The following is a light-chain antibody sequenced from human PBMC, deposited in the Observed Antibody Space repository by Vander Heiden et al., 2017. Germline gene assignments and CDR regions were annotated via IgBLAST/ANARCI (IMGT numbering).Light chain of an antibody. V-gene: IGLV3-25*03. CDR1: ALPKQY. Sequence: SLDLLLPPSASGCPGQTAKITCTGDALPKQYAYWYQQKPGQAPVLVIYKDSERPSGIPELFSGSSSGTTVTLTISGVQAEDEADYYCQSADSSGTPWVFGGGTKLTVL. CDR3: QSADSSGTPWV. J-gene: IGLJ3*02. CDR2: KDS.